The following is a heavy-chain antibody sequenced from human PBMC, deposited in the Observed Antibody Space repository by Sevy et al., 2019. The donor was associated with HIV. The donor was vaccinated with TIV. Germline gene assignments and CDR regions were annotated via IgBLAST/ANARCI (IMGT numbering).Heavy chain of an antibody. D-gene: IGHD3-22*01. CDR2: MNLNSGNT. J-gene: IGHJ4*02. CDR3: ARIDSSGYMGNFDY. CDR1: GYTFTTYD. Sequence: ASVKVSCKSSGYTFTTYDINWVRQATGQGLEWMGWMNLNSGNTGYAQKFQGRVTMTSNTSISTAYMELSSLRSEDTAVYYCARIDSSGYMGNFDYWGQGTLVTVSS. V-gene: IGHV1-8*01.